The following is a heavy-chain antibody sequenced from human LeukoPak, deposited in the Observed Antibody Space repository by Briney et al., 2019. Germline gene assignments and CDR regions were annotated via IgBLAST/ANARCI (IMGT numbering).Heavy chain of an antibody. CDR3: AKNYGYSGYGYLDY. CDR2: ISGSGGST. Sequence: HPGGSLRLSCAASGFTFSSYAMSWVRQAPGKGLEWVSAISGSGGSTYYADSVKGRFTISRDNSKNTLYLQMNSLRAEDTAVYYCAKNYGYSGYGYLDYWGQGTLVTVSS. CDR1: GFTFSSYA. J-gene: IGHJ4*02. D-gene: IGHD5-12*01. V-gene: IGHV3-23*01.